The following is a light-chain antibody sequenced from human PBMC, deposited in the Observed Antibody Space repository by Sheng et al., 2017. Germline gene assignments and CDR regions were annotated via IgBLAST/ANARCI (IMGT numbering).Light chain of an antibody. CDR1: QSVSSY. V-gene: IGKV3-11*01. CDR3: QQRSNWPT. Sequence: PGERATLSCRASQSVSSYLAWYQQKPGQAPRLLIYDASNRATGIPARFSGSGSGTDFTLTISSLEPEDFAVYYCQQRSNWPTFGGGTKVEIK. J-gene: IGKJ4*01. CDR2: DAS.